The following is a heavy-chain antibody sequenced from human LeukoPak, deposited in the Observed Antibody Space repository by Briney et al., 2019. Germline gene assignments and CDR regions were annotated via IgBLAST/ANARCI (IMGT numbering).Heavy chain of an antibody. J-gene: IGHJ3*02. CDR2: IYYSGST. CDR3: ARHVYYYDSSGYWSSDAFDI. V-gene: IGHV4-59*08. CDR1: GGSFSSYY. Sequence: SETLSLTCAVYGGSFSSYYWSWIRQPPGKGLEWIGYIYYSGSTNYNPSLKSRVTISVDTSKNQFSLKLSSVTAADTAVYYCARHVYYYDSSGYWSSDAFDIWGQGTMVTVSS. D-gene: IGHD3-22*01.